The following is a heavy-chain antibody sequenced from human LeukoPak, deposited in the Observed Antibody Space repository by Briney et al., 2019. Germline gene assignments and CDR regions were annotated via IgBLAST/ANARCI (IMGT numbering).Heavy chain of an antibody. CDR3: ARVLGDGDYVLDY. V-gene: IGHV1-69*05. CDR1: GGTFSSYA. Sequence: SVKVSCKASGGTFSSYAISWVRQAPGQGLEWMGGIIPIFGTANYAQKFQGRVTITTDESTSTAYMELSSLRSEDTAVYCCARVLGDGDYVLDYWGQGTLVTVSS. J-gene: IGHJ4*02. CDR2: IIPIFGTA. D-gene: IGHD4-17*01.